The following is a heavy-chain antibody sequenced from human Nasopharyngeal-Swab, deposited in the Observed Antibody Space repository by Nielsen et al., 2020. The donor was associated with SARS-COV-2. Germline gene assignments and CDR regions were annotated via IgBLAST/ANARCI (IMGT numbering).Heavy chain of an antibody. V-gene: IGHV3-9*01. J-gene: IGHJ1*01. D-gene: IGHD2-15*01. CDR1: GFTFDDYA. CDR3: AKLWGYCSGGSCYDAEYFQH. Sequence: GGSLRLPCAASGFTFDDYAMHWVRQAPGKGLEWVSGISWNSGSIGYADSVKGRFTISRDNAKNSLYLQMNSLRAEDTALYYCAKLWGYCSGGSCYDAEYFQHWGQGTLVTVSS. CDR2: ISWNSGSI.